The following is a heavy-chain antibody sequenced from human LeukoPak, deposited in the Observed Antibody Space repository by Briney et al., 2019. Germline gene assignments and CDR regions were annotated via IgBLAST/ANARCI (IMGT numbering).Heavy chain of an antibody. V-gene: IGHV4-4*07. CDR2: IYTSGST. CDR3: ARDTREENYDFWSGYSSPYYFDY. Sequence: SETLSLTCTVSGGSISSYYWSWIRQPAGKGLEWIGRIYTSGSTNYNPSLKSRVTMSVDTSKNQFSLKLSSVTAADTAVYYCARDTREENYDFWSGYSSPYYFDYWGQGTLVTVSS. J-gene: IGHJ4*02. D-gene: IGHD3-3*01. CDR1: GGSISSYY.